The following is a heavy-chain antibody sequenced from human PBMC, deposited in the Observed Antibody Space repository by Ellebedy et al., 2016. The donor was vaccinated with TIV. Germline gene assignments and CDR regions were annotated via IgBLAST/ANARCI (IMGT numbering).Heavy chain of an antibody. CDR2: IIPIFGTA. D-gene: IGHD6-19*01. Sequence: AASVKVSCKASGGAFSSYAISWVRQAPGQGLEWMGGIIPIFGTANYAQKFQGRVTITADKSTSTAYMELSSLRSEDTAVYYCARGVDSGPFRGYFDYWGQGTLVTVSS. CDR3: ARGVDSGPFRGYFDY. J-gene: IGHJ4*02. V-gene: IGHV1-69*06. CDR1: GGAFSSYA.